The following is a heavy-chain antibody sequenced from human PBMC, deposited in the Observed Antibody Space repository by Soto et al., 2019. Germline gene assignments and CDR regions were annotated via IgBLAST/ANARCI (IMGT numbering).Heavy chain of an antibody. CDR3: ARDGLLGYFDY. D-gene: IGHD3-16*01. Sequence: QVQLVESGGGVVQPGRSLRLSCAASGFTFSSYAMHWVRQAPGKGLEWVAVISYDGSNKYYADSVKGRFTISRDNSKNTLYLLMNSLRAEDTAVYYCARDGLLGYFDYWGQGTLVTVSS. V-gene: IGHV3-30-3*01. J-gene: IGHJ4*02. CDR2: ISYDGSNK. CDR1: GFTFSSYA.